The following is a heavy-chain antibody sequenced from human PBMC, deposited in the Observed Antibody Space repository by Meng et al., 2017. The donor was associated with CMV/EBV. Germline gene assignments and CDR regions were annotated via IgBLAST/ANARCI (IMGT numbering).Heavy chain of an antibody. CDR3: AKDLEYSSSWRFDY. J-gene: IGHJ4*02. V-gene: IGHV3-9*01. CDR2: ISWNSGSI. Sequence: GGSLRLSCAASGFTFDDYAMHWVRQAPGKGLEWVSGISWNSGSIGYADSVKGRFTISRDNAKNSLYLQMSSLRAEDTALYYCAKDLEYSSSWRFDYWGQGTLVTVSS. CDR1: GFTFDDYA. D-gene: IGHD6-6*01.